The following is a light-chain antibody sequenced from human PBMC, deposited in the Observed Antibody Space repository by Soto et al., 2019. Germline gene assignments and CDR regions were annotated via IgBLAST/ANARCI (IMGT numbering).Light chain of an antibody. CDR2: AAS. Sequence: DIQMTQSPSSLSASVGDRVTITCRASQSISSYLNWYQQKPGKAPKLLIYAASSLQSGVPSSFSGSGSGTDFTLTISSLQPEAFATYYCQQSYSTPRFGPGTKVDIK. CDR3: QQSYSTPR. CDR1: QSISSY. V-gene: IGKV1-39*01. J-gene: IGKJ3*01.